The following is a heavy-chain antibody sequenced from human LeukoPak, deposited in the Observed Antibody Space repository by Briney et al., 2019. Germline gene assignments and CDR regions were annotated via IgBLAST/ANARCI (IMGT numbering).Heavy chain of an antibody. CDR3: ARLARAAAGPGDY. J-gene: IGHJ4*02. CDR2: IYYSGST. Sequence: SETLSLTCTVSGGSISSYYRSWIRQPPGKGLEWIGYIYYSGSTNYNPSLKSRVTISVDTSKNQFSLKLSSVTAADTAVYYCARLARAAAGPGDYWGQGTLVTVSS. CDR1: GGSISSYY. V-gene: IGHV4-59*08. D-gene: IGHD6-13*01.